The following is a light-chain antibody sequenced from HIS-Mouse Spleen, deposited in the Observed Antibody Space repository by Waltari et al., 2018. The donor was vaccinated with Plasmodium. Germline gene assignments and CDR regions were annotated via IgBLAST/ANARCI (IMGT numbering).Light chain of an antibody. CDR3: QQYNNWPLT. J-gene: IGKJ4*01. Sequence: DIVMTQSPATLSVSPGERATISCRASQSVSCNVAWYQQKPGQAPRLLIYGASTRATGIPARFSGSGSGTEFTLTISSMQSEDFAVYYCQQYNNWPLTFGGGTKVEIK. CDR2: GAS. V-gene: IGKV3-15*01. CDR1: QSVSCN.